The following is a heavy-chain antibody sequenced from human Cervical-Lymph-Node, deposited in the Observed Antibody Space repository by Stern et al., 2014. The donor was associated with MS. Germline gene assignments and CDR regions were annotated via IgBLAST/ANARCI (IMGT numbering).Heavy chain of an antibody. CDR2: IIPIFGTP. CDR1: GGTFSSYA. Sequence: VQLVESGAEVKKPGSSVKVSCKASGGTFSSYAINWVRQAPGQGLEWLAAIIPIFGTPNYAVQFQGRVTITADESTTTAYIELSSLRSEDTAVYYCARPSRVRSTSGLDYWGQGTLVTVSS. CDR3: ARPSRVRSTSGLDY. J-gene: IGHJ4*02. V-gene: IGHV1-69*01. D-gene: IGHD6-6*01.